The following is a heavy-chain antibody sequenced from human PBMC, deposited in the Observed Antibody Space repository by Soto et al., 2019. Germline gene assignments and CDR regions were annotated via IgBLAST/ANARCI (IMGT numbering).Heavy chain of an antibody. J-gene: IGHJ6*02. CDR3: TTVNRLRKGTYYYYGMDV. CDR2: IKGTTGGGAP. Sequence: GGSLRLSREVSGFNFKDGWMNWVRQAPGKGLEWVGRIKGTTGGGAPEYAAPVRGRFSISRDASKNTLYLQMNSLKTEDTAVYYCTTVNRLRKGTYYYYGMDVWGQGTTVTVSS. D-gene: IGHD4-17*01. V-gene: IGHV3-15*07. CDR1: GFNFKDGW.